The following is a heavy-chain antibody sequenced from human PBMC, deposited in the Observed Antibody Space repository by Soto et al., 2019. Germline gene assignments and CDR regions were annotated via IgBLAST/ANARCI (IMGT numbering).Heavy chain of an antibody. V-gene: IGHV4-30-2*01. Sequence: SETLSLTCAVSGGSISSGGYSWSWIRQPPGKGLEWIGYIYHSGSTYYNPSLKSRVTISVDRSKNQFSLKLHSVTAADTAVYYCAAGAIFGVILPDHWGLATSVTXAS. J-gene: IGHJ4*02. D-gene: IGHD3-3*01. CDR2: IYHSGST. CDR1: GGSISSGGYS. CDR3: AAGAIFGVILPDH.